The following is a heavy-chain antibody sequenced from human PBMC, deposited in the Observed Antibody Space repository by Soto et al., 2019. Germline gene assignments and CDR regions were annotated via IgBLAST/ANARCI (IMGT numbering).Heavy chain of an antibody. CDR3: ASSIVGATAQYAFDI. CDR2: IYYSGST. J-gene: IGHJ3*02. V-gene: IGHV4-59*01. Sequence: SETLSLTCPVSGGSISSYYWSWIRQPPGKGLEWIGYIYYSGSTNYNPSLKSRVTISVDTSKNQFSLKLSSVTAADTAVYYCASSIVGATAQYAFDIWGQGTMVTVS. CDR1: GGSISSYY. D-gene: IGHD1-26*01.